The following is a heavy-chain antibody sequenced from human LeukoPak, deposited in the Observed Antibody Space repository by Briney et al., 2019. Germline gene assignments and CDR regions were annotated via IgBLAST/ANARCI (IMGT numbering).Heavy chain of an antibody. D-gene: IGHD1-26*01. Sequence: GASVKVSCKASGYTFTSYGISWVRQAPGQGLEWMGRIIPILGIANYAQKFQGRVTITADKSTSTAYMELSSLRSEDTAVYYCARGGLSGSYLFDYWGQGTLVTVSS. CDR2: IIPILGIA. J-gene: IGHJ4*02. CDR3: ARGGLSGSYLFDY. CDR1: GYTFTSYG. V-gene: IGHV1-69*04.